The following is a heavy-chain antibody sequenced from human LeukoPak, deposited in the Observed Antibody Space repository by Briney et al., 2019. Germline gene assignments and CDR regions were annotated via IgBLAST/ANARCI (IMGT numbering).Heavy chain of an antibody. CDR2: INHSGST. J-gene: IGHJ4*02. CDR3: AGVTVAGTRREFDY. V-gene: IGHV4-34*01. CDR1: GGSFSGYY. D-gene: IGHD6-19*01. Sequence: PSETLSLTCAVYGGSFSGYYWSWIRQPPGKGLEWIGEINHSGSTNYNPSLKSRVTISVDTSKNQFSLKLSSVTAADTAVYYCAGVTVAGTRREFDYWGQGTLVTVSS.